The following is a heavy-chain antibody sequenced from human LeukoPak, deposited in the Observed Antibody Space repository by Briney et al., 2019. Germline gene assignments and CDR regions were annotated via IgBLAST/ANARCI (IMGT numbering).Heavy chain of an antibody. J-gene: IGHJ4*02. Sequence: PGGSLRLSCAASGFTVSSTYMSWVRQAPGKGLEWVANINQDGSEEYYVDSVKGRFTISRDNAKNSLYLQMNSLRAEDTAVYYCARTPDGPDYWGQGTLVTVSS. CDR2: INQDGSEE. CDR3: ARTPDGPDY. D-gene: IGHD5-24*01. V-gene: IGHV3-7*03. CDR1: GFTVSSTY.